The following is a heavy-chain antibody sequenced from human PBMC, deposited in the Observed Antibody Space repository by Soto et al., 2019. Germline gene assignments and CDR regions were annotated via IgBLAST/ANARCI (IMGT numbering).Heavy chain of an antibody. J-gene: IGHJ3*02. CDR2: ISAYNGNT. D-gene: IGHD7-27*01. Sequence: ASVKVSCKASGYTFTSYGISWVRQAPGQGLEWMGWISAYNGNTNYAQKLQARVTMTTDTSTSTAYMELKSLRSDDTAVYYCASDSGSGDLDAFDIWGQGTMVTVSS. CDR1: GYTFTSYG. CDR3: ASDSGSGDLDAFDI. V-gene: IGHV1-18*01.